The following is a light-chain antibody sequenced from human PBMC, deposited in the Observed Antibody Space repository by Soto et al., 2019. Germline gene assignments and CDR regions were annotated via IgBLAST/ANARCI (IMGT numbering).Light chain of an antibody. CDR3: AAWDDSPNGYV. CDR2: NNN. Sequence: QSVLTQPPSASGTPGQRVTISCSGSSSNIGSNTVNWYQQLPGTAPRLLIYNNNQRPSGVPDRFSASTSGTSASLAISGLQSEDEAAFFCAAWDDSPNGYVFGTGTKVTVL. CDR1: SSNIGSNT. J-gene: IGLJ1*01. V-gene: IGLV1-44*01.